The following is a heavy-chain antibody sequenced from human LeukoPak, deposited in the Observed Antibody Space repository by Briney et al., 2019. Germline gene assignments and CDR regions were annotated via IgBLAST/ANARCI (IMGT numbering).Heavy chain of an antibody. J-gene: IGHJ5*02. Sequence: SETLSLTCTVSGGSISSSPYYWGWIRQPPGKGLEWIGSIYYSGTTHYSPSLESRVTISVDTSKNQFSLKLSSVTAADTAVYYCARHAFGSGTDWFDPWGQGTLVAVSS. D-gene: IGHD3-10*01. CDR1: GGSISSSPYY. CDR3: ARHAFGSGTDWFDP. CDR2: IYYSGTT. V-gene: IGHV4-39*01.